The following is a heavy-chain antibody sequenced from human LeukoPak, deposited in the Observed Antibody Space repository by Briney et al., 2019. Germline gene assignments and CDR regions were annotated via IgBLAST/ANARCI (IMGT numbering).Heavy chain of an antibody. CDR3: ARDSISSSWRGRGHTDDY. J-gene: IGHJ4*02. CDR1: GFTFSSYG. CDR2: IRYDGSNK. D-gene: IGHD6-13*01. Sequence: GGSLRLSCAASGFTFSSYGMHWVRQAPGKGLEWVAFIRYDGSNKYYADSVKGRFTISGDNSKNTLYLQMNSLRAEDTAVYYCARDSISSSWRGRGHTDDYWGQGTLVTVSS. V-gene: IGHV3-30*02.